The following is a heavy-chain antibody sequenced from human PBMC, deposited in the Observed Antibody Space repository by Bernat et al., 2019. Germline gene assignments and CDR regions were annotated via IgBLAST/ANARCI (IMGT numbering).Heavy chain of an antibody. J-gene: IGHJ3*02. Sequence: QVQLQQWGAGLLKPSETLSLTCAVYGGSFSGYYWSWIRQPPGKGLEWIGEINHSGSTNYNPSLKSRVTISVDTSKTQFSLKLSSVTAADTAVYYCARGGSSYYYGSGSSEDAFDIWGQGTMVTVSS. D-gene: IGHD3-10*01. CDR2: INHSGST. V-gene: IGHV4-34*01. CDR1: GGSFSGYY. CDR3: ARGGSSYYYGSGSSEDAFDI.